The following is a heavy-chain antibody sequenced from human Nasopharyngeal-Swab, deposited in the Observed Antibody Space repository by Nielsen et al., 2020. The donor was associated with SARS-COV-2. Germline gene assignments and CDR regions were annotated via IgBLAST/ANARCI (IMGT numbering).Heavy chain of an antibody. CDR3: AKGGRSITIFGVAGSFDN. CDR1: GFTFSSYA. V-gene: IGHV3-23*01. Sequence: GESLKIPCAASGFTFSSYAMSWVRQAPGKGLEWVSVISGSGSGTYYADSVKGRFTISRDKSQNTLYLQMSSLRADDTAVYYCAKGGRSITIFGVAGSFDNWGQGTLVTVSS. D-gene: IGHD3-3*01. J-gene: IGHJ4*02. CDR2: ISGSGSGT.